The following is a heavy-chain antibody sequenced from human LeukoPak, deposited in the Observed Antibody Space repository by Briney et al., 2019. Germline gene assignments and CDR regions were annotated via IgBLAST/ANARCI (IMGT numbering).Heavy chain of an antibody. Sequence: GGSLRLSCTASGFTFSSYSMNRVRQAPGKGLEWISYISRNISITFYADSVKGRFTISRDNAKSSLYLQMDSLRDEDTAVYYCARSPPVTAAPDYWGPGTLVTVSS. CDR1: GFTFSSYS. D-gene: IGHD2-21*02. CDR2: ISRNISIT. J-gene: IGHJ4*02. V-gene: IGHV3-48*02. CDR3: ARSPPVTAAPDY.